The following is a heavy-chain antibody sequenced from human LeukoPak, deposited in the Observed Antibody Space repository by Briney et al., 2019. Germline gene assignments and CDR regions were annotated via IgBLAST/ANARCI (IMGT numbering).Heavy chain of an antibody. V-gene: IGHV4-59*01. CDR2: IYYSGST. CDR1: GGSISSYY. CDR3: ARAAVTMVRGVILYYFDY. Sequence: SETLSLTCIVSGGSISSYYWSWIRQPPGKGLEWIGYIYYSGSTNYNPSLKSRVTISVDTSKNQFSLKLSSVTAADTAVYYCARAAVTMVRGVILYYFDYWGQGTLVTVSS. J-gene: IGHJ4*02. D-gene: IGHD3-10*01.